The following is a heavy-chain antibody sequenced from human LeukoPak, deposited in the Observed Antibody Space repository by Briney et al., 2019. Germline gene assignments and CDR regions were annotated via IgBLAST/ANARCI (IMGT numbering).Heavy chain of an antibody. CDR3: ARDRSSSWTRDWFDP. V-gene: IGHV4-4*07. J-gene: IGHJ5*02. Sequence: PSETLSLTCTVSGGSISGFYWCWIRQPAGKGLEWIGRIYNSASTNYNPSLKSRVTMSVDTSKNQFSLKLTSVTAADTAVYYCARDRSSSWTRDWFDPWGQGTLVTVSS. CDR1: GGSISGFY. D-gene: IGHD6-13*01. CDR2: IYNSAST.